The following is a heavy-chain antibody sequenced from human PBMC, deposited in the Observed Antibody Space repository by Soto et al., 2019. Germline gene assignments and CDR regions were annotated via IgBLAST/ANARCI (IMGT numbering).Heavy chain of an antibody. J-gene: IGHJ3*02. V-gene: IGHV4-31*03. CDR2: IYYSGST. CDR3: AREKYYYGSGRDDAFDI. CDR1: GGSISSGGYY. D-gene: IGHD3-10*01. Sequence: PSETLSLTCTVSGGSISSGGYYWSWIRQHPGKGLEWIGYIYYSGSTYYNPSLKSRVTISVDTSKNQFSLKLSSVTAADTAVYYCAREKYYYGSGRDDAFDIWGQGTMVTVSS.